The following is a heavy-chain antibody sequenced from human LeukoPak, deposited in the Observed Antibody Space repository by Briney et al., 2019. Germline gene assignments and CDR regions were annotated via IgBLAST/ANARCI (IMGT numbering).Heavy chain of an antibody. J-gene: IGHJ4*02. Sequence: GGSLRLSCAASGFTFSSYGMHWGRQAPGKGLEWVAVISYDGSNKYYADSVKGRFTISRDNSKNTLYLQMNSLRAEDTAVYYCAKDGAYGDYATDYWGQGTLVTVSS. CDR2: ISYDGSNK. V-gene: IGHV3-30*18. CDR3: AKDGAYGDYATDY. D-gene: IGHD4-17*01. CDR1: GFTFSSYG.